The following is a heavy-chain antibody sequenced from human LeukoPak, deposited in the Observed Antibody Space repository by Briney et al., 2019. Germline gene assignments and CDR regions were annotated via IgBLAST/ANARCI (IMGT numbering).Heavy chain of an antibody. CDR3: ARGRQDVTMIVVVMTAVSYYLDV. Sequence: SETLSLTCAVYGGSFSGYYWTWIRQTPEKGLEWIGEMNPSGSTNYNPSLKSRVTISVDTSKNQFSLESSSATAADTAVYYCARGRQDVTMIVVVMTAVSYYLDVWGKGTTVTVS. CDR2: MNPSGST. CDR1: GGSFSGYY. V-gene: IGHV4-34*01. J-gene: IGHJ6*03. D-gene: IGHD3-22*01.